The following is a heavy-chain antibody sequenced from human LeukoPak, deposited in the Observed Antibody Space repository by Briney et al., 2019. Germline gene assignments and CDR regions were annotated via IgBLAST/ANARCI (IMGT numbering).Heavy chain of an antibody. J-gene: IGHJ6*03. CDR2: INPKSDGT. V-gene: IGHV1-2*02. D-gene: IGHD1-26*01. Sequence: ASVKVSCRASGYTFTGYYMHWVRQAPGQGLEWMGWINPKSDGTNYAQKLQGRVTMTTYTSTTTAYMELRSLRSDDTAVYYCARDSGGYYSPYYYYYYMDVWGKGTTVTISS. CDR3: ARDSGGYYSPYYYYYYMDV. CDR1: GYTFTGYY.